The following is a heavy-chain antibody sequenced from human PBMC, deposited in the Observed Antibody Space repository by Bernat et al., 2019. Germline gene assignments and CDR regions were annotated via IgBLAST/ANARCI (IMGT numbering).Heavy chain of an antibody. CDR3: AAAAARWVGSGWYWYYFDY. J-gene: IGHJ4*02. Sequence: EVQLLESGGGLVQPGGSLRLSCAASGFTFSSYAMSWVRQAPGKGLEWVSAISGSGGSTYYADSVKGRFTISRDNSKNTLYLQMNSLRAEDTAVYYCAAAAARWVGSGWYWYYFDYWGQGTLVTVSS. CDR2: ISGSGGST. V-gene: IGHV3-23*01. CDR1: GFTFSSYA. D-gene: IGHD6-19*01.